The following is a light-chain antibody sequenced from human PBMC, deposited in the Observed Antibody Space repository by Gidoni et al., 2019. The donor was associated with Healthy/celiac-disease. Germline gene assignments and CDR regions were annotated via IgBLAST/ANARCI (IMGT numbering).Light chain of an antibody. CDR1: SSDVGSYTL. J-gene: IGLJ2*01. CDR3: CSYAGSSTRVV. V-gene: IGLV2-23*02. Sequence: QAALTQPASVSGSPGQSITISCTGTSSDVGSYTLVSWYQQHPGKAPKLMIYEVSKRPSGVSTRFSGSKSGNTASLTISGLQAEDEADYYCCSYAGSSTRVVFGGGTKLTVL. CDR2: EVS.